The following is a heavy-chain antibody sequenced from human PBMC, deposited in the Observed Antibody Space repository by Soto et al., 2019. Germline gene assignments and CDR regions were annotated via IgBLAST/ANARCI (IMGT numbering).Heavy chain of an antibody. J-gene: IGHJ4*02. Sequence: QVQLQESGPGLVKPSQTLSLTCTVSGGSISSGGYYWSWIRQHPGKGLEWIGYNYYSGSTYYNPSLKSRVTISVDTSKNQFSLKLSSVTAADTAVYYCAKYYDSSGYKYRAGDYFDYWGQGTLVTVSS. CDR1: GGSISSGGYY. V-gene: IGHV4-31*03. CDR3: AKYYDSSGYKYRAGDYFDY. CDR2: NYYSGST. D-gene: IGHD3-22*01.